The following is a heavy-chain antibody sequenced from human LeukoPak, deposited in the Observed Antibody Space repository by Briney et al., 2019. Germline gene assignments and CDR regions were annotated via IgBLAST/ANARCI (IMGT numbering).Heavy chain of an antibody. Sequence: PSETLSLTCAVYGGSVSGYYWSWIRQSPGKGLEWIGEINHSGSANYNPSLKSRVTILVDTSKNQFSLKLSSVTAADTAVYYCARGSWEVRFDYWGQGTLVTVSS. V-gene: IGHV4-34*01. D-gene: IGHD1-26*01. J-gene: IGHJ4*02. CDR1: GGSVSGYY. CDR2: INHSGSA. CDR3: ARGSWEVRFDY.